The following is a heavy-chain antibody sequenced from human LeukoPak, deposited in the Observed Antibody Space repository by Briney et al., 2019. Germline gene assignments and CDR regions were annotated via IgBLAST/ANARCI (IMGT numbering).Heavy chain of an antibody. CDR3: ARHFDY. Sequence: SETLSLTCSVSGGSISSSSYYWGWIRQPPGKGLEWIGSVHYSGTTYYNTSLKSRVTISIDASKNQLSLKLRCVTAAHPAVYYCARHFDYWGQGIMVTVSS. CDR1: GGSISSSSYY. CDR2: VHYSGTT. V-gene: IGHV4-39*01. J-gene: IGHJ4*02.